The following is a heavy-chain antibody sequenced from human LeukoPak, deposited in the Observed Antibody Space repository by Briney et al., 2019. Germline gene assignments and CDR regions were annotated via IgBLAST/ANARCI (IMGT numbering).Heavy chain of an antibody. J-gene: IGHJ4*02. CDR3: ARDAGGSYYYD. CDR2: MKRDGSEK. V-gene: IGHV3-7*01. CDR1: GFTFSSYW. Sequence: GGSLRLSCAASGFTFSSYWMTWVRQAPGKGLEWVANMKRDGSEKYYVDSVKGRFTISRDNAKNSLYLQMNSLRAEDTAVYYCARDAGGSYYYDWGQGTLVTVSS. D-gene: IGHD1-26*01.